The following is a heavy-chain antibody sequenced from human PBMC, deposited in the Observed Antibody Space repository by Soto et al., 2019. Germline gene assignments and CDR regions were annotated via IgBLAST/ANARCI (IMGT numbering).Heavy chain of an antibody. J-gene: IGHJ4*02. CDR1: GGSFNRHT. CDR2: SIPIFGTA. Sequence: QVQLVQSGGEVRKPGSSVRVSCKASGGSFNRHTISWVRHAPGQGLEWMGGSIPIFGTANHAQKFQGRVTILADESTITVYMELSSLRSDDTAIYYCARGWGYDSTDYYYAYWGQGNLVIVSS. D-gene: IGHD3-22*01. CDR3: ARGWGYDSTDYYYAY. V-gene: IGHV1-69*01.